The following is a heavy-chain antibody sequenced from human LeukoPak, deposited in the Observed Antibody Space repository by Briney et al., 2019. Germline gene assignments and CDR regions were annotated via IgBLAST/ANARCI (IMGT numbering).Heavy chain of an antibody. CDR2: IRYDGSNK. J-gene: IGHJ1*01. V-gene: IGHV3-30*02. D-gene: IGHD3-22*01. CDR3: AKDGPHYYDSAEYFQH. CDR1: GFIFSSYW. Sequence: GGSLRLSCAASGFIFSSYWMSWVRQAPGKGLEWVAFIRYDGSNKYYADSVKGRFTISRDNSKNTLYLQMNSLRAEDTAVYYCAKDGPHYYDSAEYFQHWGQGTLVTVSS.